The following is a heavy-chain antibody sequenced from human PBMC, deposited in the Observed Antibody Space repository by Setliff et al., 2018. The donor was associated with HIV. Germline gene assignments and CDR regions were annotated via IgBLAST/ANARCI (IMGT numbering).Heavy chain of an antibody. Sequence: GGSLRLSCAASGFIFSSYEMNWVRQAPGKGLEWVSYISSSDSPIHYADSVRGRFTISRDNAKKSLYLQMNSLRAEDTAVYYCARGNIAAGAPFDYWGQGTLVTVSS. CDR3: ARGNIAAGAPFDY. CDR1: GFIFSSYE. D-gene: IGHD6-13*01. V-gene: IGHV3-48*03. J-gene: IGHJ4*02. CDR2: ISSSDSPI.